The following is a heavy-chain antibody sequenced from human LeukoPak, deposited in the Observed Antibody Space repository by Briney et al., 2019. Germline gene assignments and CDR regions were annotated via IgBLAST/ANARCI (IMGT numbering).Heavy chain of an antibody. V-gene: IGHV4-34*01. CDR1: GGSFSGYY. J-gene: IGHJ5*02. CDR3: ARERSGWGWFDP. CDR2: INHSGST. D-gene: IGHD6-19*01. Sequence: SETLSLTCAVYGGSFSGYYWSWIRQPPGKGLEWIGEINHSGSTNYNPSLKSRVTISVDTSKNQFSLKLSSVTAADTAVYYCARERSGWGWFDPWGQGTLVTVSS.